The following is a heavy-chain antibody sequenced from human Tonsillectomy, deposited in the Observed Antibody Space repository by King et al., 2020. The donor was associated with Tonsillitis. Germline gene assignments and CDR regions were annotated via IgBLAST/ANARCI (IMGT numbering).Heavy chain of an antibody. Sequence: VQLVESGGDLVQPGRSLRLLCAASGITFSDFAMSWVRQAPGKGLEWVSGISGSGDTTLYADSVKGRFTISRDNSKNTMYLQMNSLRADDTAVYFCARVRGDTIMVTYPRIFEYWGQGTLVTVAS. V-gene: IGHV3-23*04. CDR2: ISGSGDTT. CDR1: GITFSDFA. J-gene: IGHJ4*02. D-gene: IGHD5-18*01. CDR3: ARVRGDTIMVTYPRIFEY.